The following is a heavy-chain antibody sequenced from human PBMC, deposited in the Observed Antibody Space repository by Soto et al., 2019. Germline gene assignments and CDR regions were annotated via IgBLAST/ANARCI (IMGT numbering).Heavy chain of an antibody. J-gene: IGHJ5*02. Sequence: ASVKVSCKASGYTFTSYYIHWVRQAPGQGLEWMGIINPSGGSTSYAQKFQGRVTMTRDTSTSTVYMELSSLRSEDTAVYYCARIITETTKGGVGLFDPWGQGTLVSVSS. CDR2: INPSGGST. V-gene: IGHV1-46*01. D-gene: IGHD1-20*01. CDR1: GYTFTSYY. CDR3: ARIITETTKGGVGLFDP.